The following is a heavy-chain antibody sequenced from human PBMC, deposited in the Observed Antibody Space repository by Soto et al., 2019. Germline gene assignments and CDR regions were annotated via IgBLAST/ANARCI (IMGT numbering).Heavy chain of an antibody. CDR2: IYYSGST. CDR3: ARGMGAELTLYYYYYYMDV. J-gene: IGHJ6*03. D-gene: IGHD1-26*01. CDR1: CGSISSHY. V-gene: IGHV4-59*11. Sequence: SETLSLTCTVSCGSISSHYWSWIRQPPRKGLEWIGYIYYSGSTNYNPSLKSRVTISVDTSKNQFSLKLSSVTAADTAVYYCARGMGAELTLYYYYYYMDVWGKGTTVTVSS.